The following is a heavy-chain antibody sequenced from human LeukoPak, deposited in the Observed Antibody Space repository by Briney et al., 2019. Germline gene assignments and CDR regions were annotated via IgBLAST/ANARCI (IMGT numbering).Heavy chain of an antibody. V-gene: IGHV3-21*01. CDR1: GFTFSAYN. CDR3: ARRGATRVAFDI. J-gene: IGHJ3*02. CDR2: ISSSSSYI. D-gene: IGHD1-26*01. Sequence: GGSLRLSCEASGFTFSAYNMNWVRRTPGKGLEWVSSISSSSSYIYYADSVKGRFTISRDNAKNTLYLQMNSLRAEDTAVYYCARRGATRVAFDIWGQGTMVTVSS.